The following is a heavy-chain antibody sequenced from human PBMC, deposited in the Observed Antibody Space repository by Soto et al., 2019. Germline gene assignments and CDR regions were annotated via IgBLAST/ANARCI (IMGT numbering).Heavy chain of an antibody. J-gene: IGHJ6*02. CDR2: IDTSWTT. CDR3: ARGPRGYVYYHGMDV. D-gene: IGHD3-10*01. CDR1: GGSISSYY. Sequence: PSETLSLTCTVSGGSISSYYCSWIRQSAGKGLEWIGRIDTSWTTNYNPSLRSRDTMSVDASKKLFSLNLSPVTAADTAVYFCARGPRGYVYYHGMDVWGQGTTVTVSS. V-gene: IGHV4-4*07.